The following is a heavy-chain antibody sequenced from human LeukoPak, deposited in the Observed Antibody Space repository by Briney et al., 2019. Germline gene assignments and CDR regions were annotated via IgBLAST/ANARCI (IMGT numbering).Heavy chain of an antibody. Sequence: GGSLRLSCAASGFTFSSYSMNWVRQAPGKGLEWVSSISSSSSYIYYADSVKGRFTISRDNAKNSLYLQMNSLRAEDTAVYYCARGLIMITFGGVIVPAVHPFDYWGQGTLVTVSS. CDR1: GFTFSSYS. V-gene: IGHV3-21*01. J-gene: IGHJ4*02. D-gene: IGHD3-16*02. CDR3: ARGLIMITFGGVIVPAVHPFDY. CDR2: ISSSSSYI.